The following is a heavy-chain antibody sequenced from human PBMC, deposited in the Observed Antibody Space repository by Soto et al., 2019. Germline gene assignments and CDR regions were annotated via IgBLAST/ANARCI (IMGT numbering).Heavy chain of an antibody. Sequence: ASVRVSCTASGYPFTSYGISWVRQAPGQGLEWMGWSSGYNGNTNYAQKIQGRVTMTTDTSTRTAYMELRSLSSDDTAIYYCAREVATAYYYYGMDVWGQGTTVTVS. J-gene: IGHJ6*02. D-gene: IGHD3-10*01. V-gene: IGHV1-18*04. CDR1: GYPFTSYG. CDR3: AREVATAYYYYGMDV. CDR2: SSGYNGNT.